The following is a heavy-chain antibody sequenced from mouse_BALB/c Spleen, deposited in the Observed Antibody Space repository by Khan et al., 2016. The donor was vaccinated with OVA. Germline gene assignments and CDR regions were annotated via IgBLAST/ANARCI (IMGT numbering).Heavy chain of an antibody. CDR2: ITNGGGNT. D-gene: IGHD1-2*01. Sequence: EVELVESGGGLVQPGGSLKLSCAASGFTFSSNTMPWVRQTPEKRLEWVAYITNGGGNTYYPDTVKGRFTISRDIAKNTLYLQMSSLKSEDTAMYYCARIPTYITTALDYWGQGTSVTVSS. CDR3: ARIPTYITTALDY. V-gene: IGHV5-12-2*01. CDR1: GFTFSSNT. J-gene: IGHJ4*01.